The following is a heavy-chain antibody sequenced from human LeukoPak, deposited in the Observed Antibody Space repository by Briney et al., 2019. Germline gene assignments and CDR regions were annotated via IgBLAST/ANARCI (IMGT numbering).Heavy chain of an antibody. CDR3: GKERKELVQLWFGELGS. V-gene: IGHV3-23*01. J-gene: IGHJ4*02. CDR2: LSGDGSGT. D-gene: IGHD3-10*01. Sequence: GGSLRLSCTASGFTFRTHAMSWHRQAPGKGLEWLAALSGDGSGTYYADAVKGRFTISRDNSKNTLYLQMNSLRAGDTAVYYCGKERKELVQLWFGELGSWGQGTLVTVSS. CDR1: GFTFRTHA.